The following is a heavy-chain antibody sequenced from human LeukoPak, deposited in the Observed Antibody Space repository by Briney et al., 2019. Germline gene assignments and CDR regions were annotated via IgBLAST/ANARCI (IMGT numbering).Heavy chain of an antibody. J-gene: IGHJ4*02. CDR2: INGDGTTT. V-gene: IGHV3-74*01. Sequence: GGSLRLSCAASGFIISSYWMYWVRRAPGEGLVWVSRINGDGTTTNYADSVRGRFTISRDSAKNTLYLQMHSLRAEDTAVYYCVRDVWGDRDSYFDYWGQGTLVTVSS. CDR3: VRDVWGDRDSYFDY. CDR1: GFIISSYW. D-gene: IGHD2-21*01.